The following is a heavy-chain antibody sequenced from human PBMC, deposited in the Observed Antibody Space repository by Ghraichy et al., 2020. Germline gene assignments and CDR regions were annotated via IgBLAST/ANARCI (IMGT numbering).Heavy chain of an antibody. CDR3: ARVVGIQLWPHDAFDI. D-gene: IGHD5-18*01. Sequence: ASVKVSCKASGYTFTSYGISWVRQAPGQGLEWMGWISAYNGNTNYAQKLQGRVTMTTDTSTSTAYMELRSLRSDDTAVYYCARVVGIQLWPHDAFDIWGQGTMVTVSS. V-gene: IGHV1-18*01. CDR1: GYTFTSYG. J-gene: IGHJ3*02. CDR2: ISAYNGNT.